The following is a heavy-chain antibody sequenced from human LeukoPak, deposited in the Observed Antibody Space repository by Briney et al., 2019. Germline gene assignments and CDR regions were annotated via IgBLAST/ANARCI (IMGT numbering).Heavy chain of an antibody. CDR1: GGSFSGYY. V-gene: IGHV4-34*01. CDR2: INHSGST. D-gene: IGHD2-15*01. Sequence: SETLSLTCAVYGGSFSGYYRSWIRQPPGKGLEWIGEINHSGSTNYNPSLKSRVTISVDTSKNQFSLKLSSVTAADTAVYYCARGPMVFCSGGNCYYYYYYYMDVWGKGTTVTVSS. CDR3: ARGPMVFCSGGNCYYYYYYYMDV. J-gene: IGHJ6*03.